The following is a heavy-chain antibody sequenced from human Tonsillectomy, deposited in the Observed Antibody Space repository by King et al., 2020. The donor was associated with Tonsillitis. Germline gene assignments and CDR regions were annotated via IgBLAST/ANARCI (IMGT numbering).Heavy chain of an antibody. CDR2: IYYSGST. D-gene: IGHD3-10*01. CDR3: ARNCRGEIIGLPQFNYFDY. Sequence: QLQESGPGLVKPSETLSLTCTVSGGSVSSGSYYWSWIRQPPGKGLEWIGYIYYSGSTKYNPSLKSRVTISVDTSKNQFSLKLSSVTAADTAVYFCARNCRGEIIGLPQFNYFDYWGQGTQVTVSS. CDR1: GGSVSSGSYY. V-gene: IGHV4-61*01. J-gene: IGHJ4*02.